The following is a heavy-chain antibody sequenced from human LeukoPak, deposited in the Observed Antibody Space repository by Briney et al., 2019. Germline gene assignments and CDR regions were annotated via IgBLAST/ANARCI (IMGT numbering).Heavy chain of an antibody. Sequence: GGSLRLSCAASGFIFNNYAIHWVRQAPGRGLEWVAAISHDGSNKFYADSVKGRFTFSRDNSRNTLSLQMNNLRPEDTAMYYCARDLDTSMVELDYWGQGTLVTVSS. V-gene: IGHV3-30*04. CDR2: ISHDGSNK. D-gene: IGHD5-18*01. CDR3: ARDLDTSMVELDY. CDR1: GFIFNNYA. J-gene: IGHJ4*02.